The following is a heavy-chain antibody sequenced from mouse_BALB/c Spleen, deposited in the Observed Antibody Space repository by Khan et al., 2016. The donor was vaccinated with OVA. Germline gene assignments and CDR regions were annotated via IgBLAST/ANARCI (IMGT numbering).Heavy chain of an antibody. Sequence: QIQLVQSGPELKKPGETVQISCKASGFTFTNYGMNWVKQAPGKGLKWMGWINTYTGEPTFADDFKGRFAFSLKTSASTAYLQINSLTNEDTATYFCARVGYNGTMDCWGQGTSVTVSS. CDR3: ARVGYNGTMDC. D-gene: IGHD2-14*01. V-gene: IGHV9-3-1*01. CDR2: INTYTGEP. J-gene: IGHJ4*01. CDR1: GFTFTNYG.